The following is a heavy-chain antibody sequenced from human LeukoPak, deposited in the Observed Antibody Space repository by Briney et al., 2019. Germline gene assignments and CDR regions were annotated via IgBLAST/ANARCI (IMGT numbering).Heavy chain of an antibody. D-gene: IGHD3-10*01. CDR1: GGSISSYY. J-gene: IGHJ4*02. V-gene: IGHV4-4*07. CDR3: ARVRGYYGPDYYFDY. Sequence: SETLSLTCTVSGGSISSYYWSWIRQPAGKGLEWIGGIYTSGSTNYNPSLKSRVTMSVDTSKNQFSLKLSSVTAADTAVYYCARVRGYYGPDYYFDYWGQGTLVTVSS. CDR2: IYTSGST.